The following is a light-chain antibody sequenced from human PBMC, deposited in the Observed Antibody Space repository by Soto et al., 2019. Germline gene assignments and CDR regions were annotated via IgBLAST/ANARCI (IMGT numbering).Light chain of an antibody. Sequence: VLTQSPGTLSLSPGESATLSWRDSQSVGSSYLAWYQQKTGQAPRVLIYGTSSRATGIPDRLSGSGSGTDLNLTISRLEPEDFAVYYCQKYTTSSWTCGQGTKVDIK. V-gene: IGKV3-20*01. CDR2: GTS. CDR1: QSVGSSY. CDR3: QKYTTSSWT. J-gene: IGKJ1*01.